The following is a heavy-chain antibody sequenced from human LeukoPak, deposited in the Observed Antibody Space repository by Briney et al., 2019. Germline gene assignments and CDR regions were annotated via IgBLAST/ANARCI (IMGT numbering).Heavy chain of an antibody. D-gene: IGHD3-16*01. CDR2: ISGSGGST. CDR3: ARDPAEVGGYYFDY. V-gene: IGHV3-23*01. CDR1: GFTFSSYW. J-gene: IGHJ4*02. Sequence: GGSLRLSCAASGFTFSSYWMSWVRQAPGKGLEWVSAISGSGGSTYYADSVKGRFTISRDNSKNTLYLQMNSLRAEDTAVYYCARDPAEVGGYYFDYWGQGTLVTVSS.